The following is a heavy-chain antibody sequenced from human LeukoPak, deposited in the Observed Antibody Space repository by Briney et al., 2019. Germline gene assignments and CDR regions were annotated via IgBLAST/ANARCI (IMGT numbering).Heavy chain of an antibody. CDR1: GGSFSGYY. D-gene: IGHD1-26*01. V-gene: IGHV4-34*01. CDR3: ARSGGSYLELADY. J-gene: IGHJ4*02. CDR2: INHSGST. Sequence: PSETLSLTCAVYGGSFSGYYWSWIRQPPGKGLEWIGEINHSGSTNYNPSLKSRVTISVDTSKNQFSLKLSSVTAADTAVYYCARSGGSYLELADYWGQGTLVTVSS.